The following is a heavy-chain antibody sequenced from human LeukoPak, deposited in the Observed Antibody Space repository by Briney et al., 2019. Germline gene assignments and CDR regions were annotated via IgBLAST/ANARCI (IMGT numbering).Heavy chain of an antibody. D-gene: IGHD4-23*01. V-gene: IGHV4-34*01. CDR3: ARLTVGGNSAY. CDR1: GGSISSYY. Sequence: PSETLSLTCTVSGGSISSYYWSWIRQPPGKGLEWIGEINHSGSTNYNPSLKSRVTISVDTSKNQFSLKLSSVTAADTAVYYCARLTVGGNSAYWGQGTLVTVSS. J-gene: IGHJ4*02. CDR2: INHSGST.